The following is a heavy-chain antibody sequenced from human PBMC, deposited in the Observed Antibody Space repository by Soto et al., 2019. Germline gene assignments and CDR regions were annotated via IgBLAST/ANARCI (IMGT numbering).Heavy chain of an antibody. D-gene: IGHD3-10*01. V-gene: IGHV3-30-3*01. CDR3: ACSYYYGSGSYYNPSWFDP. Sequence: AGGSLRLSCAASGFTFSSYAMHWVRQAPGKGLEWVAVISYDGSNKYYADSVKGRFTISRDNSKNTLYLQMNSLRAEDTAVYYCACSYYYGSGSYYNPSWFDPWGQGTLVTVSS. CDR2: ISYDGSNK. CDR1: GFTFSSYA. J-gene: IGHJ5*02.